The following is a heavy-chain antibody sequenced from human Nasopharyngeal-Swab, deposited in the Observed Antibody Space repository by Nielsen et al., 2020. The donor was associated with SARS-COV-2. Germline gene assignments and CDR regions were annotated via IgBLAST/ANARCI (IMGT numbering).Heavy chain of an antibody. V-gene: IGHV3-74*01. J-gene: IGHJ4*02. Sequence: GESLKISCEASGFTFSSYWMHWVRQAPGKGLVWVSRTDEYGTTINYADSVKGRFAISRDNAKNTLYLQMNSLRADDTAMYYCASDLSGRDDFWGQGTLVTVAS. CDR1: GFTFSSYW. CDR3: ASDLSGRDDF. CDR2: TDEYGTTI. D-gene: IGHD6-19*01.